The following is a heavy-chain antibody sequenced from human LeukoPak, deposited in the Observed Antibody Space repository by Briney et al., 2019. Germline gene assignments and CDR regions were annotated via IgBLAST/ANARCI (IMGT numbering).Heavy chain of an antibody. J-gene: IGHJ4*02. Sequence: GGSLRLSCAASGLTFRNYWMTWVRQAPGKGLEWVANIKQDGTEKYYVDCVKGRFNIPRDNARSSLYLQRNSLRAADTAVYYCARHSAWCFESWGQGTLVTVSS. CDR3: ARHSAWCFES. CDR1: GLTFRNYW. V-gene: IGHV3-7*01. D-gene: IGHD6-19*01. CDR2: IKQDGTEK.